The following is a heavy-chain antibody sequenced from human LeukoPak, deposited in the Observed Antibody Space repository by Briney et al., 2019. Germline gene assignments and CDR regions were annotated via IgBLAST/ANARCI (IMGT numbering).Heavy chain of an antibody. D-gene: IGHD3-22*01. Sequence: GGSLRLSCAASGFTFSSYSRNGVRQAPGKGRGWVSSIISSSSYIYYADSVKGRFTISRDNSKNTLYMQMNSLRAEDTAVYYCAKSVRYDSSGYYFGPVHGLDYWGQGTLVTVSS. J-gene: IGHJ4*02. V-gene: IGHV3-21*04. CDR3: AKSVRYDSSGYYFGPVHGLDY. CDR2: IISSSSYI. CDR1: GFTFSSYS.